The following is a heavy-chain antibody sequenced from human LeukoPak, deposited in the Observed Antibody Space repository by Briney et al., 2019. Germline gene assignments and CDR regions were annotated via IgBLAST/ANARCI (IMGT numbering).Heavy chain of an antibody. CDR3: ARYGYRRLLGGAYFDY. D-gene: IGHD5-12*01. CDR1: GFTFSSYS. CDR2: ISSSSRYI. V-gene: IGHV3-21*01. J-gene: IGHJ4*02. Sequence: GGSLRLSCAASGFTFSSYSMNWVRQAPGKGLEWVSSISSSSRYIYYADSVKGRFTISRDNAKNSLYLQMNSLRAEDTAVYYCARYGYRRLLGGAYFDYWGQGTLVTVSS.